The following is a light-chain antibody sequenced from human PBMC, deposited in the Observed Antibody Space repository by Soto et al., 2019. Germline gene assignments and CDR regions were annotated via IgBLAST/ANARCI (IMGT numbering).Light chain of an antibody. J-gene: IGKJ5*01. V-gene: IGKV3-11*01. Sequence: EIVLTQSPATLSLSPGERTTLSCRASERMSEYLAWYQQKPGQAPRLLIHGASYRATGIPARFSGSGSGTDFTLTISSLEPEDFAVYYCQQRSSWPITFGQGTRLEIK. CDR1: ERMSEY. CDR3: QQRSSWPIT. CDR2: GAS.